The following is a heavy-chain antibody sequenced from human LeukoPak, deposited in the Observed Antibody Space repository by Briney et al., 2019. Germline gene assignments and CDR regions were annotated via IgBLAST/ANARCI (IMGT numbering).Heavy chain of an antibody. J-gene: IGHJ4*02. CDR1: GFTFSNAW. V-gene: IGHV3-15*01. D-gene: IGHD5-24*01. CDR2: IKSKTDGGTT. Sequence: NSGGSLRLSCAASGFTFSNAWLSWVRQAPGKGLEWVGRIKSKTDGGTTDYAAPVKGRFTISRVDSENTVYLQLNSLKTEDTAVYYCSTQGWDWGQGTLVTVSS. CDR3: STQGWD.